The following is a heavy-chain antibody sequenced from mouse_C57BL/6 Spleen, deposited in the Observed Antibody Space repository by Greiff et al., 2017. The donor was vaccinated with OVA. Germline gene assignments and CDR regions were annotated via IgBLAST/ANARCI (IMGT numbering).Heavy chain of an antibody. D-gene: IGHD3-2*02. V-gene: IGHV1-74*01. CDR1: GYTFTSYW. J-gene: IGHJ3*01. CDR2: IHPSDSDT. CDR3: AINGASSGSWFAY. Sequence: QVQLQQPGAELVKPGASVKVSCKASGYTFTSYWMHWVKQRPGQGLEWIGRIHPSDSDTNYNQKFKGKATLTGDKSSSTAYMQLSSLTPEDSAIYYCAINGASSGSWFAYWGQGTLVTVSA.